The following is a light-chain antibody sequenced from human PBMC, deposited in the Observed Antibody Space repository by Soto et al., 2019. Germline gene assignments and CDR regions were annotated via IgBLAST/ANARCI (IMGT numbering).Light chain of an antibody. CDR1: QSVSSN. CDR2: GAS. J-gene: IGKJ3*01. V-gene: IGKV3-15*01. CDR3: QQYNNWPSFT. Sequence: DIVMTQSPATLSVSPGERATLSCRASQSVSSNLAWYQQKPGQAPRLLVYGASTRATGIPARFSGSGSGTEFILTISSLQSEYFALYYCQQYNNWPSFTFGPGTKVDIK.